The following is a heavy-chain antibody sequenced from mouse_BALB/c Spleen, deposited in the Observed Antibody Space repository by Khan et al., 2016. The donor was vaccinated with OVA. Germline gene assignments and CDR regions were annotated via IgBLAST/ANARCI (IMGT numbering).Heavy chain of an antibody. CDR3: ARRTTEDALDY. CDR2: INPRSG. Sequence: QVQLKQSGAELARPGASVKMSCKASGYTFTSHTRHWIKQRPRRGLEWIGYINPRSGYNQKLNDKATLTADISSSTAYMQLSSLTSEDSAVYYCARRTTEDALDYWGQGTSVTVSS. V-gene: IGHV1-4*01. D-gene: IGHD2-14*01. J-gene: IGHJ4*01. CDR1: GYTFTSHT.